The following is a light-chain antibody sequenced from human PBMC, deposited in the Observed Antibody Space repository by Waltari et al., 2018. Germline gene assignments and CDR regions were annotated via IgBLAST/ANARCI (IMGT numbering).Light chain of an antibody. CDR3: QQYSDWPYT. CDR1: QRVSSH. J-gene: IGKJ2*01. Sequence: EIVMTQSPGTLSVSPGERLTLSCRASQRVSSHLSWYQQEPGQDPTLLIYGASTRSTGMPARVSGSGSGTEFTLTISSLQSEDFADYYCQQYSDWPYTFGQGTKLEIK. V-gene: IGKV3-15*01. CDR2: GAS.